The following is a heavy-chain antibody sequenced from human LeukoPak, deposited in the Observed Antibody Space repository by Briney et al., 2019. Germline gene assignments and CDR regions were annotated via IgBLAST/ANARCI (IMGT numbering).Heavy chain of an antibody. Sequence: SETLSLTCTVSGGSISSYYWSWIRQPAGKGLEWIGRIYTSGSTNYNPSLKSRVTMSVGTSKNQFSLKLSSVTAADTAVYYCARGGVYCSSTSCYTPFRGLWYFDLWGRGTLVTVSS. CDR3: ARGGVYCSSTSCYTPFRGLWYFDL. CDR2: IYTSGST. D-gene: IGHD2-2*02. CDR1: GGSISSYY. J-gene: IGHJ2*01. V-gene: IGHV4-4*07.